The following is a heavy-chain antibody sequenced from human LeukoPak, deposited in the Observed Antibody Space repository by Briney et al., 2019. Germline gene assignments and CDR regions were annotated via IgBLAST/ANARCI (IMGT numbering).Heavy chain of an antibody. CDR3: ARPYCSSTSCYDY. D-gene: IGHD2-2*01. V-gene: IGHV5-10-1*01. CDR2: IVPSDSYT. CDR1: GYSFTSYW. Sequence: GESLRISCKGSGYSFTSYWISWVRQMPGKGLEWMGRIVPSDSYTNYSPSFQGHVTISADKSISTAYLQWSSLQASDTAMYYCARPYCSSTSCYDYWGEGTLVTVSS. J-gene: IGHJ4*02.